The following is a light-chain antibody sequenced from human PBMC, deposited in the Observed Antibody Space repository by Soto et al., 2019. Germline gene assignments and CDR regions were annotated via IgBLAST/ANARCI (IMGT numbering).Light chain of an antibody. CDR1: SSNIGAGYD. V-gene: IGLV1-40*01. CDR2: GNT. J-gene: IGLJ1*01. Sequence: QSVLTQPPSVSGAPGQRVTISCTGGSSNIGAGYDVHWYQQLPGTAPKLLIYGNTDRPSGVPDRFSGSKSGTSASLAITGLQPEVYSDYNCQSSDNSLRRNVFGDGTKVT. CDR3: QSSDNSLRRNV.